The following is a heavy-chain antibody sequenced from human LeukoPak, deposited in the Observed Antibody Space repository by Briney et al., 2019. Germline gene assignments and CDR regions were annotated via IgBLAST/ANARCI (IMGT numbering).Heavy chain of an antibody. D-gene: IGHD1-1*01. V-gene: IGHV3-13*01. CDR1: GFTFSDYD. J-gene: IGHJ4*02. CDR2: IGTAGDT. Sequence: GGSLRLSCAASGFTFSDYDMHWARQATGKGLEWVSAIGTAGDTYYTGSVKGRFTISRENAKNSLYLQMNSLRAGDTAVYYCARVAKERVGGVYYFDYWGQGALVTVSS. CDR3: ARVAKERVGGVYYFDY.